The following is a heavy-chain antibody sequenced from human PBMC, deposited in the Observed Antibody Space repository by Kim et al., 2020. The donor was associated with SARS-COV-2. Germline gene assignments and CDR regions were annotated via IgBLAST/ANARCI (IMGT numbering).Heavy chain of an antibody. CDR3: AKDHNRLLMGPFAY. CDR2: ISYDGSNK. J-gene: IGHJ4*02. V-gene: IGHV3-30*18. D-gene: IGHD1-1*01. CDR1: GFTFSSYG. Sequence: GGSLRLSCAASGFTFSSYGMHWVRQAPGKGLEWVAFISYDGSNKYYADSVKGRFTISRDNSKNTLYLQMNSLRAEDTAVYYCAKDHNRLLMGPFAYWGQG.